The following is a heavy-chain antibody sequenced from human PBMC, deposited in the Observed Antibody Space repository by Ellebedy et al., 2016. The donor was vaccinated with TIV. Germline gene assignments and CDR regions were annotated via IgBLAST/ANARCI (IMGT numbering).Heavy chain of an antibody. CDR1: NGSFRGSF. V-gene: IGHV4-34*01. D-gene: IGHD3-10*01. J-gene: IGHJ4*02. CDR3: ARARGQYLYGSGSYFTN. CDR2: INPSGTT. Sequence: MPSDTLSLTCAVYNGSFRGSFWTWLCQPPGTGLEWLGEINPSGTTNSYPSLKGRLTISVDTPKNQFSLRLTSVTAADTALYYSARARGQYLYGSGSYFTNWGQGIMVAVSS.